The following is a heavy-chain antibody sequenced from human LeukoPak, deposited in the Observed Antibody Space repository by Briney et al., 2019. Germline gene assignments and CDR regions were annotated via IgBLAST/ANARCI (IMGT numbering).Heavy chain of an antibody. J-gene: IGHJ4*02. V-gene: IGHV3-23*01. CDR3: AKDHTLWSGAYYFDY. D-gene: IGHD3/OR15-3a*01. Sequence: PGASLRLSCAASGFTFSMYAMSWVRQAPGKGLEWVSGISDSGGKTYYADSVKGRFTISRDNSKNTLYLQMNSLGAEDTATYYCAKDHTLWSGAYYFDYWGQGALVTVSS. CDR1: GFTFSMYA. CDR2: ISDSGGKT.